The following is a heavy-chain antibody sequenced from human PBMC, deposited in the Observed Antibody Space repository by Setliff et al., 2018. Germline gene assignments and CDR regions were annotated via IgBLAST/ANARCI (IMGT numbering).Heavy chain of an antibody. J-gene: IGHJ1*01. Sequence: PGGSLRLSCAASGFTFDNFAMNWVRQAPGKGLEWVAALTPNGAYTYYADSVRGRFTIFRDNPKNTLYLQMNSLSAEDTAVYYCAERLDGSGSHYSTFYHWGQGTLVTVSS. D-gene: IGHD3-10*01. V-gene: IGHV3-23*01. CDR1: GFTFDNFA. CDR3: AERLDGSGSHYSTFYH. CDR2: LTPNGAYT.